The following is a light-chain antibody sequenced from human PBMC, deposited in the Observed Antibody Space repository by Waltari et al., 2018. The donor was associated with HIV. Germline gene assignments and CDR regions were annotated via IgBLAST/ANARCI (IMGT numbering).Light chain of an antibody. CDR3: QQYNNWPPLT. J-gene: IGKJ4*01. V-gene: IGKV3-15*01. CDR1: QIISSN. Sequence: EIVMTQSPATLSVSPGERATLSCRTSQIISSNLAWYQQKPGQAPRLLIYGASTRATGIPARFSGSGSETEFTLTISSLQSEDFAVYYCQQYNNWPPLTFGGGTKVEIK. CDR2: GAS.